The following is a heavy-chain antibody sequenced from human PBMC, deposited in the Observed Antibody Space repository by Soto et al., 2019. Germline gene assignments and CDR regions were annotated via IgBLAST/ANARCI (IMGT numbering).Heavy chain of an antibody. V-gene: IGHV3-23*01. CDR3: ANTPQPQVLTPVLKTPTRGLGAQRYYYGMDV. Sequence: GGSLRLSCAASGFTFSSYAMSWVRQAPGKGLEWVSAISGSGGSTYYADSVKGRFTISRDNSKNTLYLQMNSLRAEDTAVYYCANTPQPQVLTPVLKTPTRGLGAQRYYYGMDVWGQGTTVTVSS. D-gene: IGHD1-1*01. J-gene: IGHJ6*02. CDR2: ISGSGGST. CDR1: GFTFSSYA.